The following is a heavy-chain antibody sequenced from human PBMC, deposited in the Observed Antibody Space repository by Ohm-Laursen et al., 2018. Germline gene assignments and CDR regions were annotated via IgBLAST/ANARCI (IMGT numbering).Heavy chain of an antibody. J-gene: IGHJ4*02. CDR2: ISWDSGNK. Sequence: SLGLSCSASGFILDDYGKHWVRQVPGKGLEWVSGISWDSGNKAYEDSVKGRLTISRDNAKNSLYLQMNSLRAEDTALYYCAKVEGYAGAHWGQGTLVTVSS. D-gene: IGHD3-16*01. CDR1: GFILDDYG. V-gene: IGHV3-9*01. CDR3: AKVEGYAGAH.